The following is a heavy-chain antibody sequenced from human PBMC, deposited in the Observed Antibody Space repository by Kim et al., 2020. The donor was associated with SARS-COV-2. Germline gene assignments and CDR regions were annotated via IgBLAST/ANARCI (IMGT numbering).Heavy chain of an antibody. CDR2: INCNSQFI. Sequence: GGSLRLSCVASGFTFDDYAMHWVRQAPEKGLQWVSGINCNSQFIGYADSVKGRFTISRDNARNSLSLQMDSLRPEDTAFYYCVKGFEAARSSPFESSGQG. D-gene: IGHD6-13*01. J-gene: IGHJ5*02. V-gene: IGHV3-9*01. CDR1: GFTFDDYA. CDR3: VKGFEAARSSPFES.